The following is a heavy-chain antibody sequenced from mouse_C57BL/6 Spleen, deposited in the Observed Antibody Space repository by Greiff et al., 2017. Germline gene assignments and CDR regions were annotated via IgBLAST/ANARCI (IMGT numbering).Heavy chain of an antibody. J-gene: IGHJ4*01. D-gene: IGHD2-2*01. Sequence: VQLQQSGPGLVQPSQSLSITCTVSGFSLTSYGVHWVRQSPGKGLEWLGVIWSGGSTDYNAAFISRLSISKDNSKSQVFFKMNSLQADDTAIYYCARNSDYGYDDYAMDYWGQGTSVTVSS. CDR1: GFSLTSYG. CDR3: ARNSDYGYDDYAMDY. CDR2: IWSGGST. V-gene: IGHV2-2*01.